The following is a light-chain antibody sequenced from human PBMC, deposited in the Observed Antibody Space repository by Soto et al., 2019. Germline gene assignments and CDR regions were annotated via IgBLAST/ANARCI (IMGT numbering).Light chain of an antibody. CDR3: QQLYSYPLT. CDR2: SAF. V-gene: IGKV1-9*01. Sequence: DIQLTQSPSFLSASVGDRVTITCRASQGIRNHFAWYQQKPGKAPSLLIYSAFTLQSGVPSRFSDSQSETEFTLTISSLQPEDFATYYCQQLYSYPLTFGPGTKVDVK. CDR1: QGIRNH. J-gene: IGKJ3*01.